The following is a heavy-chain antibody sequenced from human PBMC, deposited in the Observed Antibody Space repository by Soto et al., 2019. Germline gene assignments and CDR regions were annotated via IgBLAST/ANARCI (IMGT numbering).Heavy chain of an antibody. V-gene: IGHV3-74*01. Sequence: EVQLVESGGGLVQPGGSLRLSCAASGFTFSSYWMHWLRQAPEKGLMWVSRISTDGSSTNYADSVKGRFTVYRDNARNTLYLQMDSLRAEDTAVYYCARNKDGVDYWGQGTLVTVSS. CDR1: GFTFSSYW. CDR2: ISTDGSST. D-gene: IGHD1-1*01. CDR3: ARNKDGVDY. J-gene: IGHJ4*02.